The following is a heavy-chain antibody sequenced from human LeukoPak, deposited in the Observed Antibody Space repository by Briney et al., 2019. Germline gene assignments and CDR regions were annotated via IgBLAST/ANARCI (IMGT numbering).Heavy chain of an antibody. Sequence: GGSLRLSCAASGFTFSSYAMNWVRQAPGKGLEWVSSISGSGASTYYADSVKRRFTISRDNSKNTLYLQMNSLRVEDTALYCCAAPPTVTTINFWGQGTLVTVSS. CDR1: GFTFSSYA. CDR2: ISGSGAST. J-gene: IGHJ4*02. V-gene: IGHV3-23*01. CDR3: AAPPTVTTINF. D-gene: IGHD4-11*01.